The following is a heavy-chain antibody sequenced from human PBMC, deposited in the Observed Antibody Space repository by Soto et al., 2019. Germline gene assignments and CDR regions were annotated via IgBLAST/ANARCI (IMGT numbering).Heavy chain of an antibody. CDR1: GFTFSSYA. Sequence: GSLRLSCAASGFTFSSYAMHWVRQAPGKGLEWVAHISHDGSNNYYADSVKGRFTISRDNSKNMVYLQMNSLRVDDTAVYYCAIQDSSPGGMDVWGQGTTVTVSS. D-gene: IGHD6-13*01. CDR2: ISHDGSNN. CDR3: AIQDSSPGGMDV. V-gene: IGHV3-30-3*01. J-gene: IGHJ6*02.